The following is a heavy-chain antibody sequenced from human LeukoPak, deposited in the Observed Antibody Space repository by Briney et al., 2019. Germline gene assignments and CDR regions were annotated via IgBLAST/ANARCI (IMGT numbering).Heavy chain of an antibody. J-gene: IGHJ4*02. CDR2: ISAYNGNT. CDR1: GYTFTSYG. D-gene: IGHD5-12*01. V-gene: IGHV1-18*01. Sequence: ASVKVSCKASGYTFTSYGIIWVRQAPGQGLEWMGWISAYNGNTNYAQKLQGRVTMTIDTSTSTAYMGLRSLRSDDTAVYYCARWSATIAPYYFDYWGQGTLVTVSS. CDR3: ARWSATIAPYYFDY.